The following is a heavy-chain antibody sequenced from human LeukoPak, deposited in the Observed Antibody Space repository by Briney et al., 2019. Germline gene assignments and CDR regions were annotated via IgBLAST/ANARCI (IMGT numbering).Heavy chain of an antibody. J-gene: IGHJ3*02. V-gene: IGHV1-18*01. D-gene: IGHD6-19*01. CDR3: AKGITVAGDHDVFDI. CDR1: GYTFTSYG. CDR2: ISTYNGNT. Sequence: GASVKVSCKASGYTFTSYGIIWVRQAPGQGLEWMGWISTYNGNTNYAQKLQGRVTMTTDTSTSTAYMELRSLRSDDTAVYYCAKGITVAGDHDVFDIWGQGTMVTVSS.